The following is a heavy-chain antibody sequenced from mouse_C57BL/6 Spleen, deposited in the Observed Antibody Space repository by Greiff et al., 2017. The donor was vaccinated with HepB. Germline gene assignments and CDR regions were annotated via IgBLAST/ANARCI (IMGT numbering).Heavy chain of an antibody. Sequence: VQLKESGAELVKPGASVKLSCTASGFNIKDYYMHWVKQRTEQGLEWIGRIDPEDGETKYAPKFQGKATITADTSSNTAYLQLSSLTSEDTAGYYCAPGSSRGYFDYWGQGTTLTVSS. V-gene: IGHV14-2*01. D-gene: IGHD1-1*01. J-gene: IGHJ2*01. CDR1: GFNIKDYY. CDR2: IDPEDGET. CDR3: APGSSRGYFDY.